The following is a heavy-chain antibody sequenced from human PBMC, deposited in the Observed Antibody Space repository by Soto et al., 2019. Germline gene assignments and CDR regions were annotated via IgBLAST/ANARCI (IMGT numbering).Heavy chain of an antibody. CDR2: IYYSGRT. Sequence: QVQLQESGPGLVKPSQTLSLTCTVSGGSIRSDAYYWSWIRQQPGKGLEWIGYIYYSGRTYYNPSLKSRLAISVDTSKNQFSLKLTSVTAADTAVYYCARDYASSNYSFDYWGQGTLVTVSS. V-gene: IGHV4-31*03. CDR1: GGSIRSDAYY. CDR3: ARDYASSNYSFDY. J-gene: IGHJ4*02. D-gene: IGHD3-22*01.